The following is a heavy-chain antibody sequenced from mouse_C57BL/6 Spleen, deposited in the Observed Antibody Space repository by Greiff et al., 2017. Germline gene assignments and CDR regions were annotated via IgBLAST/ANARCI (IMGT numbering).Heavy chain of an antibody. CDR2: ISYDGSN. Sequence: ESGPGLVKPSQSLSLTCSVTGYSITSGYYWNWIRQFPGNKLEWMGYISYDGSNNYNPSLKNRISITRDTSKNQFFLKLNSVTTEDTATYYCARDSDYDGGAYYFDYWGQGTTLPVSS. J-gene: IGHJ2*01. CDR1: GYSITSGYY. D-gene: IGHD2-4*01. V-gene: IGHV3-6*01. CDR3: ARDSDYDGGAYYFDY.